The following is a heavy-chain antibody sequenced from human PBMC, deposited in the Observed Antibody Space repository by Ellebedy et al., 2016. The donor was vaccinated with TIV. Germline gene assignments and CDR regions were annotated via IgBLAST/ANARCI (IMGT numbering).Heavy chain of an antibody. J-gene: IGHJ4*02. CDR3: ARSLEWLPGDY. V-gene: IGHV1-46*01. CDR2: INPSGGST. CDR1: GYTFTNYN. D-gene: IGHD3-3*01. Sequence: AASVKVSCKPSGYTFTNYNMHWVRQAPGQGLEWMGMINPSGGSTTYALKFRGRVTMTKDTSTSTLSMELSSLRFEDTAVYYCARSLEWLPGDYWGQGTLVTVSS.